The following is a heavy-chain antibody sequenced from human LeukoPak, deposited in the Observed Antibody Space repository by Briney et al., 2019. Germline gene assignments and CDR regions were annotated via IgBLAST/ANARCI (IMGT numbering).Heavy chain of an antibody. Sequence: SETLSLTCTVSGGSISSSSYYWGWIRQPPGKGLEWIGSIYYSGSTYYNPSLKSRVTISVDTSKNQFSPKLSSVTAADTAVYYCAREQFLGYCTGGVCYKGGAFDIWGQGTMVTVSS. CDR2: IYYSGST. CDR3: AREQFLGYCTGGVCYKGGAFDI. V-gene: IGHV4-39*01. CDR1: GGSISSSSYY. J-gene: IGHJ3*02. D-gene: IGHD2-8*02.